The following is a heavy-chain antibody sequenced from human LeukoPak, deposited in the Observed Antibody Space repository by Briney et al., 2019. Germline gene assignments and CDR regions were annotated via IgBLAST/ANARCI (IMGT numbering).Heavy chain of an antibody. Sequence: PGRSLRLSCAASGFTFSSYGMNWVRQAPGKGLEWVSYISSSGSTIYYADSVKGRFTISRDNAKNSLYLQMNSLRAEDTAVYYCASWGSYYYYGMDVWGKGTTVTVSS. CDR3: ASWGSYYYYGMDV. J-gene: IGHJ6*04. D-gene: IGHD3-16*01. V-gene: IGHV3-48*04. CDR1: GFTFSSYG. CDR2: ISSSGSTI.